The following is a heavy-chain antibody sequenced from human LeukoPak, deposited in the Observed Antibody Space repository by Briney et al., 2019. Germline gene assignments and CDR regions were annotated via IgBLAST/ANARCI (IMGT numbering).Heavy chain of an antibody. V-gene: IGHV3-30*04. Sequence: QTGGSLRLSCAASGFTFSSYAMHWVRQAPGKGLEWVAVISYDGSNKYYADSVKGRFTISRDNSKNTLYLQMNSLRAEDTAVYYRAKDMGNYYGSGSYYNGGYWGQGTLVTVSS. D-gene: IGHD3-10*01. CDR1: GFTFSSYA. CDR2: ISYDGSNK. J-gene: IGHJ4*02. CDR3: AKDMGNYYGSGSYYNGGY.